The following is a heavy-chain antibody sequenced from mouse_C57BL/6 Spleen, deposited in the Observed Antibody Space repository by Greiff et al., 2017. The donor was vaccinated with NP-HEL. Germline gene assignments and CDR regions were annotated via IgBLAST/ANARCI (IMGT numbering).Heavy chain of an antibody. CDR2: IDPSDSYT. Sequence: QVQLQQPGAELVMPGASVKLSCKASGYTFTSYWMHWVKQRPGQGLEWIGEIDPSDSYTTSNQKFKGKSPLTVDKSSSTAYMQLSSLTSEDSAVYYCALYYYGSSYVMDYWGQGTSVTVSS. V-gene: IGHV1-69*01. CDR3: ALYYYGSSYVMDY. D-gene: IGHD1-1*01. J-gene: IGHJ4*01. CDR1: GYTFTSYW.